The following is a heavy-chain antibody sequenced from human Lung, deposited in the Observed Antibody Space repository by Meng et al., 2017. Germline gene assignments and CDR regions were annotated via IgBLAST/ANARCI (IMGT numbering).Heavy chain of an antibody. D-gene: IGHD2-15*01. CDR2: ISSSST. CDR1: GFTFSSYS. V-gene: IGHV3-21*01. Sequence: EVQLVESGGGLVKPGGSLRLSCAASGFTFSSYSMNWVRQAPGKGLEWVSSISSSSTYADSVKGRFTISRDNAKNSLYLQMNSLRAEGTAVYYCARGRVVVAATPSDYWGQGTLVTVSS. CDR3: ARGRVVVAATPSDY. J-gene: IGHJ4*02.